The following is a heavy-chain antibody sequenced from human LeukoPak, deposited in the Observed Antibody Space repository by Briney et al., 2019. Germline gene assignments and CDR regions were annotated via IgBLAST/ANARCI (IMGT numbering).Heavy chain of an antibody. D-gene: IGHD3-16*01. CDR2: IIPMLETT. J-gene: IGHJ4*02. Sequence: SVKVSCKSSADNFSSYLITWVRQAPGQGLEWVGGIIPMLETTNHAQRFQGRVTMTADESTSTAYMELSGLTSEDTAVYYCARASGGIQLWDYWGQGTLVTVSS. CDR3: ARASGGIQLWDY. V-gene: IGHV1-69*01. CDR1: ADNFSSYL.